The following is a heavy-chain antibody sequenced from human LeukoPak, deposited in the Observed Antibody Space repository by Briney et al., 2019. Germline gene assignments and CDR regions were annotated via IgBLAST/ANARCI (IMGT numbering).Heavy chain of an antibody. J-gene: IGHJ4*02. CDR2: IYYSGST. V-gene: IGHV4-59*01. Sequence: SETLSLTCTVSGGSISSYYWSWIRQPPGKGLEWIGYIYYSGSTNYNPSLKSRVTISVDTSKNQFSLKLSSVTAADTAVYYCARGGQYYYDSSGYPDYWSQGTLVTVSS. CDR3: ARGGQYYYDSSGYPDY. CDR1: GGSISSYY. D-gene: IGHD3-22*01.